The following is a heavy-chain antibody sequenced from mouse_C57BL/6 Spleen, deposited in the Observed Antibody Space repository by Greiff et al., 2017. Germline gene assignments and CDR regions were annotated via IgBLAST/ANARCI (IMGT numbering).Heavy chain of an antibody. V-gene: IGHV5-17*01. CDR2: ISSGSSNN. Sequence: DVHLVESGGGLVKPGGSLKLSCAASGFTFSDYGMHWVRQAPEKGLEWVGYISSGSSNNNYADTVKGRFTLSRDNANNTLFLQMTSLRSEDTAMYYCARDLRYYYAFGCWGQVASVTVAS. J-gene: IGHJ4*01. CDR1: GFTFSDYG. CDR3: ARDLRYYYAFGC. D-gene: IGHD2-12*01.